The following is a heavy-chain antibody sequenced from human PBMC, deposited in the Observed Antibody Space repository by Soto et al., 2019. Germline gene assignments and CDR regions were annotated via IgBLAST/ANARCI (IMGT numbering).Heavy chain of an antibody. Sequence: QVQLVQSGVEVKKPGASVKVSCQASGYTFSSYGITWVRQAPGQGPEWMGWISAYNGNTKYSQKVQGRVTMTADTSTSTAYMELRSLTSEDTAVYYCARDSGSSPIWFDPWGQGTLVSVSS. CDR2: ISAYNGNT. CDR1: GYTFSSYG. D-gene: IGHD6-13*01. J-gene: IGHJ5*02. V-gene: IGHV1-18*01. CDR3: ARDSGSSPIWFDP.